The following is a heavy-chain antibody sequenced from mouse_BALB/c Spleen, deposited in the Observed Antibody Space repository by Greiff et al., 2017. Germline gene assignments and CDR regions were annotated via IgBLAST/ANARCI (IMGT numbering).Heavy chain of an antibody. V-gene: IGHV5-17*02. D-gene: IGHD2-3*01. CDR1: GFTFSSFG. CDR2: ISSGSSTI. Sequence: EVQGVESGGGLVQPGGSRKLSCAASGFTFSSFGMHWVRQAPEKGLEWVAYISSGSSTIYYADTVKGRFTISRDNPKNTLFLQMTSLRSEDTAMYYCARSYDGYTWFAYWGQGTLVTVSA. J-gene: IGHJ3*01. CDR3: ARSYDGYTWFAY.